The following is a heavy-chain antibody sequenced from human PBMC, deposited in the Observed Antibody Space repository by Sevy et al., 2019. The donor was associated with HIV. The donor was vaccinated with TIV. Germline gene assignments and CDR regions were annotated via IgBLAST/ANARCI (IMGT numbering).Heavy chain of an antibody. D-gene: IGHD3-10*01. CDR3: AGALGYSFGSGTIDY. CDR1: GFMFNNYG. V-gene: IGHV3-33*01. CDR2: IWYDGSNK. Sequence: GGSLRLSCAASGFMFNNYGMHWVRQAPGKGLEWVGVIWYDGSNKYYADSVKGRFTISRDKSRATVFLHMKSLRAEDASGYYCAGALGYSFGSGTIDYWGQGTLVTVSS. J-gene: IGHJ4*02.